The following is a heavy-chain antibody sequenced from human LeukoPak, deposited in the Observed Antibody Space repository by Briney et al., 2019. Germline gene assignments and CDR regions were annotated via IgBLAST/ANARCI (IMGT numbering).Heavy chain of an antibody. V-gene: IGHV3-48*03. CDR1: GFPFSIYE. CDR2: IGSSGTTI. Sequence: GGSLRLSCAVSGFPFSIYEMNWVRQAPGKGLEWVSNIGSSGTTIYYVDSVKGRFSISRDNAKNSLYLQMNSLRVEDTAVYYCALLAVASDFDYWGQGALVTVSS. D-gene: IGHD6-19*01. J-gene: IGHJ4*02. CDR3: ALLAVASDFDY.